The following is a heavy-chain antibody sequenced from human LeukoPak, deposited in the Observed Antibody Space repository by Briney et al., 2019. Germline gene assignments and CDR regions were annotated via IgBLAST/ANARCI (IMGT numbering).Heavy chain of an antibody. Sequence: PSETLSLTCAVYGGSFSGYYWSWIRQPPGKGLEWIGEINHSGSTNYNPSLKSRVTISVDTSKNQFSLKLSSVTAADTAVYYCARPIHDFWSGWSWFDLWGQGTLVTVSS. CDR2: INHSGST. CDR3: ARPIHDFWSGWSWFDL. V-gene: IGHV4-34*01. CDR1: GGSFSGYY. D-gene: IGHD3-3*01. J-gene: IGHJ5*02.